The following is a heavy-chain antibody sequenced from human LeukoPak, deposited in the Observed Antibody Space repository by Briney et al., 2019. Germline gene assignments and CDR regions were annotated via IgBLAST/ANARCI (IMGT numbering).Heavy chain of an antibody. CDR3: ARRGGSSSWYRMSDY. V-gene: IGHV3-23*01. D-gene: IGHD6-13*01. J-gene: IGHJ4*02. Sequence: PGGSLRLSCAASGFTFSSYAMSWVRQAPGKGLEWVSAISGSGGSTYYADSVKGRFTISRDNSKNTLYLQMNSLRAEDTAVYYCARRGGSSSWYRMSDYWGQGTLVTVSS. CDR2: ISGSGGST. CDR1: GFTFSSYA.